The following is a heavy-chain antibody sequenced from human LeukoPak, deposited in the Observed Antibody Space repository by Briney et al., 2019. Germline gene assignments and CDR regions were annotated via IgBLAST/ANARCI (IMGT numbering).Heavy chain of an antibody. CDR2: MWYDGSNK. Sequence: GRSLRLSCAASGFTFSSYGMHWVRQAPGKGLEWVAVMWYDGSNKYYADSVKGRFTISRDNSKNTLYLQMNSLRAEDTAVYYCARSAGIVVVTPSDYWGQGTLVTVSS. CDR3: ARSAGIVVVTPSDY. V-gene: IGHV3-33*01. D-gene: IGHD3-22*01. J-gene: IGHJ4*02. CDR1: GFTFSSYG.